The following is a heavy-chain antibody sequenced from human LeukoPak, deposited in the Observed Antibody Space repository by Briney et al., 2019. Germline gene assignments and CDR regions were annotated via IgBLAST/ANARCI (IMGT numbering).Heavy chain of an antibody. CDR3: AKDRTVIKDLPELDY. CDR1: GFTFSSYG. J-gene: IGHJ4*02. D-gene: IGHD3-22*01. Sequence: PGGSLRLSCAASGFTFSSYGMHWVRQAPGKGLEWVAVISYDGSNKYYADSVKGRFTISRDNSKNTLYLQMNSLRAEDTAVYYCAKDRTVIKDLPELDYWGQGTLVTVSS. V-gene: IGHV3-30*18. CDR2: ISYDGSNK.